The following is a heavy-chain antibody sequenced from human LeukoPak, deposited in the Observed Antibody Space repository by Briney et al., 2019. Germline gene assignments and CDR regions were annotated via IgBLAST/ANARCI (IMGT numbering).Heavy chain of an antibody. Sequence: GGSLRLSCAVSGFTFSDYWMHWVRQVPGKGLVWVSAISGSGGSTYYADSVKGRFTISRDNSKNTLYLQMNSLRAEDTAVYYCAKLRNFIAAAGFSDYWGQGTLVTVSS. V-gene: IGHV3-23*01. CDR2: ISGSGGST. CDR3: AKLRNFIAAAGFSDY. D-gene: IGHD6-13*01. CDR1: GFTFSDYW. J-gene: IGHJ4*02.